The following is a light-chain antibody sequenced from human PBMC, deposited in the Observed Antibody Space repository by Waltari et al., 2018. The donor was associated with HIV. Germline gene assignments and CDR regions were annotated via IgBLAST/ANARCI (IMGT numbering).Light chain of an antibody. J-gene: IGLJ2*01. CDR2: DNH. Sequence: QSVLTQPPAVSAAPGQKVTISCSGTTSNIGNNFVSWYQKLPGTAPKLLIFDNHTRPSGVADRFSASKSATSATLDITGLHTGDEAEYYCGTWDTSLNAGVVGGGTKVSVL. CDR3: GTWDTSLNAGV. V-gene: IGLV1-51*01. CDR1: TSNIGNNF.